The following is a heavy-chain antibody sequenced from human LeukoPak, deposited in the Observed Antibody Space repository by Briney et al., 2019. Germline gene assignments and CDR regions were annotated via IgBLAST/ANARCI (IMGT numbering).Heavy chain of an antibody. V-gene: IGHV4-4*07. Sequence: SETLSLTCTVSGGSISSYYWSWIRQPAGKGLEWIGRIYTSGSTNYNPSLKSRVTMSVDTSKNQFSLKLSSVTAADTAVYYCARVAAAGTIDWFDHWGQGTLVTVSS. J-gene: IGHJ5*02. D-gene: IGHD6-13*01. CDR2: IYTSGST. CDR1: GGSISSYY. CDR3: ARVAAAGTIDWFDH.